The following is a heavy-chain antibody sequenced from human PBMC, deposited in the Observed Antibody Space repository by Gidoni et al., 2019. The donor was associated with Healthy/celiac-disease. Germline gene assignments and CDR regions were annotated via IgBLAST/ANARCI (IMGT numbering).Heavy chain of an antibody. CDR3: AHRSSIAAPLAFDP. D-gene: IGHD6-6*01. Sequence: QITLKESGPTLVKPTQTLTLTCTFSGFSLSTSGVGVGWIRQPPGKALEWLALIYWDDDKRYSPSLKSRLTITKDTSKNQVVLTMTNMDPVDTATYYCAHRSSIAAPLAFDPWGQGTLVTVSS. J-gene: IGHJ5*02. CDR1: GFSLSTSGVG. CDR2: IYWDDDK. V-gene: IGHV2-5*02.